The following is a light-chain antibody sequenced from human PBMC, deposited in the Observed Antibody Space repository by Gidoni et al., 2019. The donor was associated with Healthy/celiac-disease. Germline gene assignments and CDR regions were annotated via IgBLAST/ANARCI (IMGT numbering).Light chain of an antibody. Sequence: DIQMTQSPSSLSASVGDRVTITCRASQRISSYLNWYQQKPGKAPKLLIYAASSLQSGVPSRFSGSGSGTDFTLTISSLQPEDFATYYGQQSYSTLALTFGGXTKVEIK. V-gene: IGKV1-39*01. CDR1: QRISSY. J-gene: IGKJ4*01. CDR3: QQSYSTLALT. CDR2: AAS.